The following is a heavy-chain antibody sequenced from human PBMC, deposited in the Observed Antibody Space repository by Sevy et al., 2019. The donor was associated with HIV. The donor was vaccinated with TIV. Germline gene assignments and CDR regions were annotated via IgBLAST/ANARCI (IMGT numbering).Heavy chain of an antibody. CDR3: AGDAGYSTVWYPGY. CDR2: ISYDGSSE. CDR1: AFTFSAHA. D-gene: IGHD6-19*01. J-gene: IGHJ4*02. V-gene: IGHV3-30*03. Sequence: GESLKISCAASAFTFSAHAMHWVRQAPGKGLEWVAVISYDGSSEYYADSVKGRFTISRDNSKNTLYLQMHGLRPDDTAVYYCAGDAGYSTVWYPGYWGQGTLVTVSS.